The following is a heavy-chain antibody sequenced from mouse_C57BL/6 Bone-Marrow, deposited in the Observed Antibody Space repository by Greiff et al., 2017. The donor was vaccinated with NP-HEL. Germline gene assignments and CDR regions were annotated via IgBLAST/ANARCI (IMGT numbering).Heavy chain of an antibody. CDR2: IDPSDSYT. D-gene: IGHD2-1*01. V-gene: IGHV1-69*01. Sequence: QVQLQQPGAELVMPGASVKLSCKASGYTFTSYWMHWLKQRPGQGLEWIGEIDPSDSYTNYNQKFKGKSTLSVDTSSTPHYMQLSSLTSEDSAVYYCARDRDYGNYLYAMDYWGQGTSVTVSS. J-gene: IGHJ4*01. CDR3: ARDRDYGNYLYAMDY. CDR1: GYTFTSYW.